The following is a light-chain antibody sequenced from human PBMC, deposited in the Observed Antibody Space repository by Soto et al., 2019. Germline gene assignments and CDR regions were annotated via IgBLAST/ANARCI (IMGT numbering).Light chain of an antibody. CDR3: QQYDSSPWT. V-gene: IGKV3-20*01. J-gene: IGKJ1*01. CDR1: QSVSSSF. Sequence: EIVLTQSPGTLSLSPGERATLSCRASQSVSSSFLAWYQQKPGQAPRLLIYGASSRATGIPDRFSGSGSGTDFTLTISRLAPEDFAVYYCQQYDSSPWTFGQGTKVEIK. CDR2: GAS.